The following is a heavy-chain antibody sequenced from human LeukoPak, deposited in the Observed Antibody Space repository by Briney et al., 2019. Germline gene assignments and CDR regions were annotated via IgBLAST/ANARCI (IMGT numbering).Heavy chain of an antibody. D-gene: IGHD1/OR15-1a*01. V-gene: IGHV3-20*04. Sequence: GGSLRLSCEDSGFTFADYGLGWVRQAPGKGLEWVAGINWSGDNTFYADSVKGRFTISRDNTKKTLYLQMNNLRGEDTATYYCARDLSSNWNNLAYWGQGTLVTVSS. CDR3: ARDLSSNWNNLAY. CDR2: INWSGDNT. CDR1: GFTFADYG. J-gene: IGHJ4*02.